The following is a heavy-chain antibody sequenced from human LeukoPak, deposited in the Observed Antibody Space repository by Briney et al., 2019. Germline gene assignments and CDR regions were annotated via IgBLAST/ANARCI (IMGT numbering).Heavy chain of an antibody. CDR1: GGTFSSYA. Sequence: SVKVSCKASGGTFSSYAISWLRQAPGQGLEWMGGIIPIFGTANYAQKFQGRVTITTDESTSTAYMELSSLRSEDTAVYYCASTDYGDYLYYFDYWGQGTLVTVSS. CDR3: ASTDYGDYLYYFDY. J-gene: IGHJ4*02. D-gene: IGHD4-17*01. CDR2: IIPIFGTA. V-gene: IGHV1-69*05.